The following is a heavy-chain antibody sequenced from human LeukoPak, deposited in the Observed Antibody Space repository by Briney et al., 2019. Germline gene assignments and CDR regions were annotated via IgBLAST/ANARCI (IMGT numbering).Heavy chain of an antibody. CDR3: ARDQGAGIAAAGRFDY. V-gene: IGHV1-18*01. D-gene: IGHD6-13*01. CDR2: ISAYNGNT. CDR1: GYTFTSYG. J-gene: IGHJ4*02. Sequence: ASVKVSCKASGYTFTSYGISWVRQAPGQGLEWMGWISAYNGNTNYAQKLQGRVTMTTDTSTSTAYMELRSLRSDDTAVYYCARDQGAGIAAAGRFDYWGQGTLVTVSS.